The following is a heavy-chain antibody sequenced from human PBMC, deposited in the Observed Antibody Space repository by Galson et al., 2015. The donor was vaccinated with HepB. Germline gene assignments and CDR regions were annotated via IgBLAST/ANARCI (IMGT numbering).Heavy chain of an antibody. CDR2: ITSSSLFT. Sequence: SLRLSCAASGFTFSDYYMSWVRQAPGKGLEWVSYITSSSLFTEYADSVKGRVTISRDNGVHSLFLQMNSLRPEDTAVYYCAREGLRHGAIDIWGQGTMVTVSP. CDR3: AREGLRHGAIDI. D-gene: IGHD3/OR15-3a*01. V-gene: IGHV3-11*06. J-gene: IGHJ3*02. CDR1: GFTFSDYY.